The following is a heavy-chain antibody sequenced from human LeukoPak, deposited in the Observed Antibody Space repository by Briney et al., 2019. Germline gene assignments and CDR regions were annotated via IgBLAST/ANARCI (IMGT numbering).Heavy chain of an antibody. J-gene: IGHJ4*02. D-gene: IGHD1-26*01. Sequence: ASVKVSRKAFGYTFTSNYMHWVRQAPGQGPEWMGVISPSGGSTTYAQKFQGRVTFTRNTSISTAYMELSSLRSEDTAVYYCAGGALWVWGQGTLVTVSS. CDR1: GYTFTSNY. CDR2: ISPSGGST. CDR3: AGGALWV. V-gene: IGHV1-46*01.